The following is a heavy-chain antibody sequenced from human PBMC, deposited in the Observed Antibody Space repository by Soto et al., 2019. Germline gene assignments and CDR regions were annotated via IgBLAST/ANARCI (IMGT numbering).Heavy chain of an antibody. Sequence: GPSVKVSCKASGYTFTSYGISWVRQAPGQGLEWMGWISAYNGNTNYAQKLQGRVTMTTDTSTSTAYMELRSLRSDDTAVYYCARVSRGSYYLDAFDIWGQGTMVTVSS. CDR2: ISAYNGNT. D-gene: IGHD1-26*01. CDR3: ARVSRGSYYLDAFDI. V-gene: IGHV1-18*01. J-gene: IGHJ3*02. CDR1: GYTFTSYG.